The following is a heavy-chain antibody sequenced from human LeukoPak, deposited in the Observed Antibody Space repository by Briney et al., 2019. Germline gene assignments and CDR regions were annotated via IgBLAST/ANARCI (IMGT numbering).Heavy chain of an antibody. V-gene: IGHV3-7*01. CDR3: ESSRGY. Sequence: GGSLRLSCAASGFTFGGYWMNGVRQSPGKGLEWVARMKEDGSQKNYADSVKGRFTISRDNAGNSLYLQMNNLRTEDTALYYCESSRGYWGQGTLVTVSS. CDR1: GFTFGGYW. J-gene: IGHJ4*02. CDR2: MKEDGSQK. D-gene: IGHD5-24*01.